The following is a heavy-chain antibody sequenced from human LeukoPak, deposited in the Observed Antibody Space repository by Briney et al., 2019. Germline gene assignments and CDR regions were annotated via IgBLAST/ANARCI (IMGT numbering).Heavy chain of an antibody. Sequence: SETLSLTCAVSGDSIRGNSYYWAWIRQPPGKGLEWIGSIYYSGSTYYNMSLKTRVTMSVDTSKNQFSLHLASVTAADTAVYYCARVRRYYDSSGYPSRLFDYWGQGTLVTVSS. CDR2: IYYSGST. V-gene: IGHV4-39*07. D-gene: IGHD3-22*01. CDR1: GDSIRGNSYY. J-gene: IGHJ4*02. CDR3: ARVRRYYDSSGYPSRLFDY.